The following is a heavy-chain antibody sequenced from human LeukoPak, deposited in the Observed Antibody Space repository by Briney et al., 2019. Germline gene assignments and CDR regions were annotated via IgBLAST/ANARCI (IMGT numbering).Heavy chain of an antibody. D-gene: IGHD2-2*01. Sequence: PGGSLRLSCAASGFSFSSYAMSWVRQAPGQGLMWVSALSDSGLSTYNADSVEGRFAVSRDNSKNTVYLQVNSLRAEDTAVYYCAKLPRGYCSSASCPNWFDSWGQGTRVTVSS. V-gene: IGHV3-23*01. CDR2: LSDSGLST. CDR3: AKLPRGYCSSASCPNWFDS. J-gene: IGHJ5*01. CDR1: GFSFSSYA.